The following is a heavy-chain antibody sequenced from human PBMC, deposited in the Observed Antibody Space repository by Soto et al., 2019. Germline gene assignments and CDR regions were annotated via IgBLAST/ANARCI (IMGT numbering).Heavy chain of an antibody. V-gene: IGHV1-3*05. CDR1: GYTFTDYG. CDR2: IHGNNGNT. D-gene: IGHD3-10*01. J-gene: IGHJ4*02. CDR3: ARPMNYNDYLDY. Sequence: QVQLVQSGAEEKKPGASVKVSCKASGYTFTDYGMHWVRQAPGQRLEWMGWIHGNNGNTRYSQNFQGRVTITRDTSASTDYMELGSLTSEDTAVYYCARPMNYNDYLDYWGQGTLVTVSS.